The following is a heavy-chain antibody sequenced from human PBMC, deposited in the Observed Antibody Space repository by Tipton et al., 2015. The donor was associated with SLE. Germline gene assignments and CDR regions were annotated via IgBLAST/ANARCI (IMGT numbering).Heavy chain of an antibody. V-gene: IGHV4-34*01. CDR3: ARAGFSGPFDY. J-gene: IGHJ4*02. D-gene: IGHD2-15*01. CDR1: GGSFSGYY. Sequence: TLSLTCAVCGGSFSGYYWSWIRQPPGKGLEWIGEINHSGSTNYNPSLKSRVTISVDTSKNQFSLKLSSVTAADTAVYYCARAGFSGPFDYWGQGTLVTVSS. CDR2: INHSGST.